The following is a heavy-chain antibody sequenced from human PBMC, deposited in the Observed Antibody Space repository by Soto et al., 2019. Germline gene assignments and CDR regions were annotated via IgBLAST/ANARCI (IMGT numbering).Heavy chain of an antibody. J-gene: IGHJ6*02. Sequence: SVKVSCKASGGTFSSYAISWVRQAPGQGLEWMGGIIPIFGTANYAQKFQGRVTITADESTSTAYMELSSLRSEDTAVYYCARSSGSYFGMDVWGQGTTVTVSS. V-gene: IGHV1-69*13. CDR3: ARSSGSYFGMDV. CDR2: IIPIFGTA. D-gene: IGHD1-26*01. CDR1: GGTFSSYA.